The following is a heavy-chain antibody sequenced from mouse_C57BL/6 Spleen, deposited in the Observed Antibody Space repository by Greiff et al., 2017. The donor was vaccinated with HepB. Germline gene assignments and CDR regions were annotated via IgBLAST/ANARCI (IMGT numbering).Heavy chain of an antibody. CDR1: GFSLTSYG. D-gene: IGHD1-1*01. J-gene: IGHJ4*01. CDR3: AKTFYYYGSSPYAMDY. Sequence: QVQLKESGPGLVQPSQSLSITCTVSGFSLTSYGVHWVRQSPGKGLEWLGVIWRGGSTDYNAAFMSRLSITKDNSKSQVFFKMNSLQADDTAIYYYAKTFYYYGSSPYAMDYWGQGTSVTVSS. CDR2: IWRGGST. V-gene: IGHV2-5*01.